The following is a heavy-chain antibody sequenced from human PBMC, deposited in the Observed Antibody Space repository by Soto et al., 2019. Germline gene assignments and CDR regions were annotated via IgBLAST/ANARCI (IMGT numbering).Heavy chain of an antibody. Sequence: EVQLVESGGGLVQSGGSLRLSCAASGFTLGNYWMHWVRQAPGKGLVWVSRINDYGTTINYAESVEGRFIISRDDAKSEVYLQMNNLRAEDSAVYYCARGGLEPFDYCGQGALGTVSS. J-gene: IGHJ4*02. CDR3: ARGGLEPFDY. CDR1: GFTLGNYW. V-gene: IGHV3-74*01. CDR2: INDYGTTI. D-gene: IGHD1-1*01.